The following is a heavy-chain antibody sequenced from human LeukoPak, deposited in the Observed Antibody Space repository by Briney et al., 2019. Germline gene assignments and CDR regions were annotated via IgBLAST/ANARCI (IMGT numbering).Heavy chain of an antibody. Sequence: SETLSLTCTVSGGSISSYYWSWIRQPPGKGLEWIGYIYYSGSTNYNPSLKSRVTISVDTSKNQVSLKLSSVTAADTAVYYCARSTTVVTSGAFDIWGQGTMVTVSS. CDR1: GGSISSYY. J-gene: IGHJ3*02. V-gene: IGHV4-59*12. CDR2: IYYSGST. D-gene: IGHD4-23*01. CDR3: ARSTTVVTSGAFDI.